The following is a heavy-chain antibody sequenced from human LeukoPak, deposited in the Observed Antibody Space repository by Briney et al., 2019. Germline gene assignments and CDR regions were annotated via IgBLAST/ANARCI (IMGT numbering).Heavy chain of an antibody. CDR2: INPNSGGT. V-gene: IGHV1-2*02. CDR1: GYTFTGYY. D-gene: IGHD2-2*01. J-gene: IGHJ4*02. Sequence: GASVKVSCKASGYTFTGYYMHWVRQAPGQGLEWMGWINPNSGGTNYAQKFQGRVTMTRDTSISTAYMELSRPRSDDTAVYYCATGSSQGKAELDYWGQGTLVTVSS. CDR3: ATGSSQGKAELDY.